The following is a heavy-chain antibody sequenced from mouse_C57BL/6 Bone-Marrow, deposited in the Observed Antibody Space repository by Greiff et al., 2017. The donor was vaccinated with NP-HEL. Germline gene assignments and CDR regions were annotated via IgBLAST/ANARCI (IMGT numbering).Heavy chain of an antibody. CDR1: GYTFTDYY. D-gene: IGHD2-3*01. CDR2: INPNNGGT. Sequence: EVQLQQSGPELVKPGASVKISCKASGYTFTDYYMNWVKQSHGKSLEWIGDINPNNGGTSYNQKFKGKATLTVDKSSSTAYMELRSLTSEDSAVYYCARGGYYVLFAYWGQGTLVTVSA. V-gene: IGHV1-26*01. J-gene: IGHJ3*01. CDR3: ARGGYYVLFAY.